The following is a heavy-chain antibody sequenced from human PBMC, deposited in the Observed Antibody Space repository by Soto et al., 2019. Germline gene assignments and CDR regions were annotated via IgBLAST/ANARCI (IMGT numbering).Heavy chain of an antibody. J-gene: IGHJ3*02. V-gene: IGHV3-53*04. D-gene: IGHD6-13*01. CDR1: GFTVSTNY. CDR3: ARDLAAAAPQEAFDI. CDR2: IYSDGST. Sequence: PGGSLRLSCAASGFTVSTNYMTWVRQAPGKGLEWVSIIYSDGSTYYADSVKGRFTISRHNSKNTLYLQMNSLRAEDTAVYYCARDLAAAAPQEAFDIWGQGTMVTVSS.